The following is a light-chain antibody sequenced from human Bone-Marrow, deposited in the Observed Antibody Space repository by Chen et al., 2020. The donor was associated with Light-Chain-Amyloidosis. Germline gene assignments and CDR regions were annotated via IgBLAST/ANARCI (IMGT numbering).Light chain of an antibody. J-gene: IGLJ3*02. CDR3: QSYQGTSQGV. CDR1: SGSIATNY. CDR2: EDD. V-gene: IGLV6-57*01. Sequence: NFMLHQPHSVSESPGKTVISSCTRSSGSIATNYVQWYQQRPGSSPTTVIYEDDQRPSWVPDRFSGAIDRSSNSASLSISGLKTEDEADYYCQSYQGTSQGVFGGGTKLTVL.